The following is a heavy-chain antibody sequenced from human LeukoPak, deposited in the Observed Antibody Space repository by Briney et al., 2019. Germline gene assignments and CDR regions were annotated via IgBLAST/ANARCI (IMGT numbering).Heavy chain of an antibody. CDR3: AREVLYSFDY. CDR2: ISSSGSPI. V-gene: IGHV3-48*03. J-gene: IGHJ4*02. D-gene: IGHD2-15*01. CDR1: GFTFDDYG. Sequence: GGSLRLSCAASGFTFDDYGMSWVRQAPGKGLERVSFISSSGSPIYYADSVKGRFTISRDNAKNSLYLQMNSLRAEDTAVYYCAREVLYSFDYWGQGTLATVSS.